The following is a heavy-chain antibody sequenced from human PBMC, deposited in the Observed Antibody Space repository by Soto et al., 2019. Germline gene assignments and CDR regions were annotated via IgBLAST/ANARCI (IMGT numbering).Heavy chain of an antibody. Sequence: GESLKISCKGSGYSFTSYWIGWVRQMPGKGLEWMGIIYPGDSDTRYSPSFQGQVTISADKSISTAYLQWSSLKASDTAMYYCARQATVLASNPYGMDVWGQGTTVTVSS. J-gene: IGHJ6*02. D-gene: IGHD4-17*01. CDR3: ARQATVLASNPYGMDV. CDR2: IYPGDSDT. V-gene: IGHV5-51*01. CDR1: GYSFTSYW.